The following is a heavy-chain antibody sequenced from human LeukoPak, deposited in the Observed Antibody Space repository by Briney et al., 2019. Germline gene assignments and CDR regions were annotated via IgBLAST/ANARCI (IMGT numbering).Heavy chain of an antibody. J-gene: IGHJ4*02. CDR2: IYHSGST. D-gene: IGHD6-13*01. V-gene: IGHV4-30-2*01. CDR1: GGSISSGCYS. CDR3: ARSALPERRIRSSSWYYFDY. Sequence: KPSQTLSLTCAVSGGSISSGCYSWSWIRHPPGQGLEGSGYIYHSGSTYYNPSLKSRVTISVDRSKNQFSLKLSSVTAADTAVYYCARSALPERRIRSSSWYYFDYWGQGTLVTVSS.